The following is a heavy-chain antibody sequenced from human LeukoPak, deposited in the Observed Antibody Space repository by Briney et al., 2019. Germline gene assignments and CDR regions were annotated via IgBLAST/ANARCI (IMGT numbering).Heavy chain of an antibody. D-gene: IGHD6-6*01. CDR2: IIPIFGTA. CDR1: GGTFSSSA. CDR3: ARSDNYRYSSSEFDY. Sequence: GASVKVSCKASGGTFSSSAISWVRQAPGQGLEWMGGIIPIFGTANYAQKFQGRVTITADESTSTAYMELSSLRSEDTAVYYCARSDNYRYSSSEFDYWGQGTPVTVSS. J-gene: IGHJ4*02. V-gene: IGHV1-69*13.